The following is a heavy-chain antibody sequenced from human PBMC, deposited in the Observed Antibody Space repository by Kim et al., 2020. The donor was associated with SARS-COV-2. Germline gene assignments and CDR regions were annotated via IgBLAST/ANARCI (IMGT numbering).Heavy chain of an antibody. Sequence: SVKGGFTMSRDDSKNTLFLHLNSLGAEDTAVYYCAKQAGYSSGWYSDYWGQGTLVTVSS. J-gene: IGHJ4*02. CDR3: AKQAGYSSGWYSDY. D-gene: IGHD6-19*01. V-gene: IGHV3-33*06.